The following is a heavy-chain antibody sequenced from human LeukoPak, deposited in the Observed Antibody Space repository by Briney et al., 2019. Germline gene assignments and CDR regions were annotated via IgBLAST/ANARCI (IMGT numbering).Heavy chain of an antibody. Sequence: GGSLRLSCAASGFTSSDHYMDWVRQSPGKGLEWVGRTKDKPNSYTTEYAASVRGRFTISRDDSQSIAYLQMNSLKTDDTAVYYCTRRGTRPMYYFEYWGQGTLVTVSS. CDR1: GFTSSDHY. CDR3: TRRGTRPMYYFEY. D-gene: IGHD3-16*01. CDR2: TKDKPNSYTT. J-gene: IGHJ4*02. V-gene: IGHV3-72*01.